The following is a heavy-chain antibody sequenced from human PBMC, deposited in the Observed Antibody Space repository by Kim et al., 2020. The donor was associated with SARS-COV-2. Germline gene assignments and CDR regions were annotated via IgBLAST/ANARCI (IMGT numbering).Heavy chain of an antibody. Sequence: FQGRVTITADESTSTAYMELSSLRSEDTAVYYCARAPGYYGSGEYNWFDPWGQGTLVTVSS. J-gene: IGHJ5*02. V-gene: IGHV1-69*01. D-gene: IGHD3-10*01. CDR3: ARAPGYYGSGEYNWFDP.